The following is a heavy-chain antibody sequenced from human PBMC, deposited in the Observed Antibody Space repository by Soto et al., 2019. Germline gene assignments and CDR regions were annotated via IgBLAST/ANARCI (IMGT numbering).Heavy chain of an antibody. CDR3: ARAPMVLSRSYFDS. D-gene: IGHD2-8*01. CDR1: GGSISNIY. J-gene: IGHJ4*02. V-gene: IGHV4-59*01. Sequence: SETLSLTCTVSGGSISNIYWSWFRQPPGKGLEWIGYISYSGNTNYNPSLKSRVSISVDTSKNQLSLNLTSVTAADTAVYYCARAPMVLSRSYFDSWGQGTPVTVSS. CDR2: ISYSGNT.